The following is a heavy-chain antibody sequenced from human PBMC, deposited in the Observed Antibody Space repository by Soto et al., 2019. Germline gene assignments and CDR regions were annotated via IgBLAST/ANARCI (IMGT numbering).Heavy chain of an antibody. CDR1: GFTVSSNY. D-gene: IGHD2-8*01. CDR3: ASLDDCTNGVCGPDY. J-gene: IGHJ4*02. Sequence: LRLSCAASGFTVSSNYMSWVRQAPGKGLEWVSVIYSGGSTYYADSVKGRFTISRDNSKNTLYLQMNSLRAEDTAVYYCASLDDCTNGVCGPDYWGQGTLVTVSS. CDR2: IYSGGST. V-gene: IGHV3-66*01.